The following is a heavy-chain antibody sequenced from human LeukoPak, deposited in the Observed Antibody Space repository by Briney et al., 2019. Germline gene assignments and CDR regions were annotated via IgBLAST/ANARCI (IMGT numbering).Heavy chain of an antibody. J-gene: IGHJ4*02. CDR2: ISHAGGA. CDR1: GGSFSVYY. V-gene: IGHV4-34*01. Sequence: SETLSLTCAIYGGSFSVYYWSWFRQPPGKGLEWIGEISHAGGASYNPSLKSRVTISEDTSKNQFSLNLSSVTAADTAVYYCARGPPPDFDRSGFYYNYWGQGTLVIVSS. CDR3: ARGPPPDFDRSGFYYNY. D-gene: IGHD3-22*01.